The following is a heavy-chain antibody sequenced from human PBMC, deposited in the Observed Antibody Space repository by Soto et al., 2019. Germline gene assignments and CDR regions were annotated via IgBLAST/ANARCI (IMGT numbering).Heavy chain of an antibody. Sequence: GGSLRLSCAASGFTFNAYTMHWVRQAPGKGLEWVSLISWDGGITYYGDSVKGRFTVSRDNSDNSLYLQMTSLRSDDTAFYYCAKDSYDILTGQKRYFDSWGQGTLVTVSS. CDR1: GFTFNAYT. CDR2: ISWDGGIT. CDR3: AKDSYDILTGQKRYFDS. V-gene: IGHV3-43*01. J-gene: IGHJ4*02. D-gene: IGHD3-9*01.